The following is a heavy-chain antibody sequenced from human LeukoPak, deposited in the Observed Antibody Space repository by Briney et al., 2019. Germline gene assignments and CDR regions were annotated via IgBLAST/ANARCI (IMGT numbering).Heavy chain of an antibody. CDR1: GFTFSSYA. V-gene: IGHV3-64*01. CDR3: ARGVTTIY. D-gene: IGHD4-17*01. CDR2: ISSSGGNT. J-gene: IGHJ4*02. Sequence: GGSLRLSCEASGFTFSSYAMHWVRQAPGKGLEYVSVISSSGGNTYYANSVKGRFTISRDNSKNTLYLQMGSLRTEDMAVYYCARGVTTIYWGQGTLVTVSS.